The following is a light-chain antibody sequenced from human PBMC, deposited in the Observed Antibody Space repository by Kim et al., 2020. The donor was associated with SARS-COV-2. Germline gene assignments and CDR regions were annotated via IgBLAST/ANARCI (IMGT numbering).Light chain of an antibody. Sequence: SYELTQPPSVSVSPGQTASITCSGDKLGDKYACWYQQKPGQSPVLVIYQDSKRPSGIPERFSGSNSGNTATLTISGTQAMDEADYYCQAWDCSRVFGGGTQLTVL. J-gene: IGLJ3*02. V-gene: IGLV3-1*01. CDR3: QAWDCSRV. CDR1: KLGDKY. CDR2: QDS.